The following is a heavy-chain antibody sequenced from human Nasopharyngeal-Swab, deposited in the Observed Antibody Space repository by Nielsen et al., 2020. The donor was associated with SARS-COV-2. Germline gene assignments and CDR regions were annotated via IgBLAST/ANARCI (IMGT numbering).Heavy chain of an antibody. Sequence: GGSLRLSCAASGFIFSGSAMHWVRQASGKGLEWVVRIGDKDHNYATTYGAAVKGRFTISRDDSKSTAFLQMDSLKTEDTALYYCTTDYYFDYWGQGTLVTVSS. CDR1: GFIFSGSA. CDR2: IGDKDHNYAT. CDR3: TTDYYFDY. V-gene: IGHV3-73*01. J-gene: IGHJ4*02.